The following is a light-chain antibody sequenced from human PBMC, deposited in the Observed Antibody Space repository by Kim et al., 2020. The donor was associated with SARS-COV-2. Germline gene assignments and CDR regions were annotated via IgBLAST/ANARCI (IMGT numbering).Light chain of an antibody. CDR3: QQYNNGPYT. J-gene: IGKJ2*01. Sequence: EKVMTQSPATLSVSPGESATLSCRASQSVSTNLAWYQQKPGQAPRLLIYAASTRATGIPAMFSGSGSGTEFTLTISSLESEDFALYYCQQYNNGPYTVGQGTKLEI. CDR1: QSVSTN. CDR2: AAS. V-gene: IGKV3-15*01.